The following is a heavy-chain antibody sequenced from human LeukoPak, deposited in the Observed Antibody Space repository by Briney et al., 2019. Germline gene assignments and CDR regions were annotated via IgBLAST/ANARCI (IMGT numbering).Heavy chain of an antibody. V-gene: IGHV3-23*01. CDR3: AKDPRITIFGVVTEAPFDY. Sequence: PGGSLRLSCAASGFTFSSYAMSWVRQAPGKGLEWVSAISGSGGSTYYADSVKGRFTISRDNSKNTLYLQMNSLRAEDTAVYYCAKDPRITIFGVVTEAPFDYWGQGTLVTVSS. CDR2: ISGSGGST. J-gene: IGHJ4*02. CDR1: GFTFSSYA. D-gene: IGHD3-3*01.